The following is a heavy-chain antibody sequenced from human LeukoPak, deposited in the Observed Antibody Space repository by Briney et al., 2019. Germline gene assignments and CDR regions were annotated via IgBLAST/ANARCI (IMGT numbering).Heavy chain of an antibody. Sequence: GGSLPLSCEASGFDVSSNYMNWVRQAPGKGLEWVSILYSGGSTYYADSVKGRFTVSRDSSGNTLFLHMTRLKTEDTAVYFCARVGDHYHWYLDVWGRGTLVTVSS. CDR2: LYSGGST. V-gene: IGHV3-53*01. D-gene: IGHD3-10*01. CDR3: ARVGDHYHWYLDV. CDR1: GFDVSSNY. J-gene: IGHJ2*01.